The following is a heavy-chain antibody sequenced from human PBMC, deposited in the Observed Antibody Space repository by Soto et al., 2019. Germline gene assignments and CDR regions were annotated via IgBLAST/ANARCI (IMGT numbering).Heavy chain of an antibody. Sequence: GASVKVSCKASEYTFTGYYMHWVLQAPGQGLEWMGWINPNSGGTNYAQKFQGRVTMTRDTSISTAYMELSRLRSDDTAVYYCARVIVGAPGFDYWGQGTLVTVSS. J-gene: IGHJ4*02. D-gene: IGHD1-26*01. CDR2: INPNSGGT. CDR1: EYTFTGYY. V-gene: IGHV1-2*02. CDR3: ARVIVGAPGFDY.